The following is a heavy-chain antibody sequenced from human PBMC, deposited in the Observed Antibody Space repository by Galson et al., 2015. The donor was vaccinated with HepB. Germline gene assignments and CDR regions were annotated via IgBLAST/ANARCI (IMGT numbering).Heavy chain of an antibody. CDR1: GGTFSSYA. D-gene: IGHD2/OR15-2a*01. V-gene: IGHV1-69*13. CDR2: IIPIFGTA. J-gene: IGHJ4*02. CDR3: DFYDPSPQYYFDY. Sequence: SVKVSCKASGGTFSSYAISWVRQAPGQGLEWMGGIIPIFGTANYAQKFQGRVTITADESTSTAYMELSSLGSEDTAVYYCDFYDPSPQYYFDYWGQGTLVTVSS.